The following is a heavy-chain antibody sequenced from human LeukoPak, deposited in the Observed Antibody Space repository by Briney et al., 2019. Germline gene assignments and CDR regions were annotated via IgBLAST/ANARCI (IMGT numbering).Heavy chain of an antibody. CDR2: IKLDGSES. Sequence: PGGSLRLSCAASGFTFSTYWMPWVRQAPGKGLEWVANIKLDGSESYYVDSVMGRFMIPRDNAKDALYLQMSSQRAEHTAVYYWARSGVGTSSWYGDYWGQGTLVTVSS. V-gene: IGHV3-7*01. D-gene: IGHD6-13*01. CDR3: ARSGVGTSSWYGDY. J-gene: IGHJ4*02. CDR1: GFTFSTYW.